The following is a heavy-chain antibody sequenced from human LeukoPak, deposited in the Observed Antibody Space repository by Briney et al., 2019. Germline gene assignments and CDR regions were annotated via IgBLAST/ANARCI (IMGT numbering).Heavy chain of an antibody. CDR1: GFTFSSYA. CDR3: ATDYYVSGSYYRLFY. V-gene: IGHV3-23*01. Sequence: GGSLRLSCAASGFTFSSYAMSWVRQAPGKGLEWVSAISDSGGRTYYADSVKGRFTISRDNAKNTLYLQMNNLRAEDTAIYYCATDYYVSGSYYRLFYWGQGTLVTVSS. D-gene: IGHD3-10*01. CDR2: ISDSGGRT. J-gene: IGHJ4*02.